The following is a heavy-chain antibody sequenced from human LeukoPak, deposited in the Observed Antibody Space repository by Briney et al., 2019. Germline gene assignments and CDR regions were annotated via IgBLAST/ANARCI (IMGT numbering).Heavy chain of an antibody. CDR2: ISAYNGHT. CDR3: AKDLSPNYYNSPEHFDY. Sequence: ASVKVSCKASGYTFINYGISWLRQAPGQGLEWMGWISAYNGHTNYAQKLQGRVTMTTDTSTSTAYMELRSLRSDDTAVYYCAKDLSPNYYNSPEHFDYWGQGTLVTVSS. CDR1: GYTFINYG. D-gene: IGHD3-22*01. J-gene: IGHJ4*02. V-gene: IGHV1-18*01.